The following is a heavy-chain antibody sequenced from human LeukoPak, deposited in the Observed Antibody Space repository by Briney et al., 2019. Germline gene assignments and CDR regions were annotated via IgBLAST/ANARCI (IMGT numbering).Heavy chain of an antibody. Sequence: GRSQRLSCAASGFTFGSYDMHWVRQATGKGLEWVAVIWYDGSNKYYADSVKGRFTISRDISKNTLYLQMNSLRAEDTAVYYCARHKGWTFDYWGQGTLVTVSS. CDR2: IWYDGSNK. V-gene: IGHV3-33*01. D-gene: IGHD6-19*01. CDR3: ARHKGWTFDY. CDR1: GFTFGSYD. J-gene: IGHJ4*02.